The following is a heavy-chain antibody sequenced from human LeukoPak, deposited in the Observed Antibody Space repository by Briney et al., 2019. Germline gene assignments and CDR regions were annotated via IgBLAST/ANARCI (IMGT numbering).Heavy chain of an antibody. D-gene: IGHD3-10*01. CDR2: IYYSGST. J-gene: IGHJ6*02. CDR3: ARAEAGSYSSYYYYGMDV. V-gene: IGHV4-59*01. CDR1: GGSISSYY. Sequence: SETLSLTCTVSGGSISSYYWSWIRQPPGKGLEWIGYIYYSGSTNYNPSLKSRVTISVDTSKNQFSLKLGSVTAADTAVYYCARAEAGSYSSYYYYGMDVWGQGTTVTVSS.